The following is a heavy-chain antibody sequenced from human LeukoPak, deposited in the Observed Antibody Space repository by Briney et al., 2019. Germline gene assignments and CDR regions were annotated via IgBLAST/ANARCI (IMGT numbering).Heavy chain of an antibody. CDR2: IFYSGST. CDR1: GDSISSSTYY. V-gene: IGHV4-39*07. J-gene: IGHJ4*02. CDR3: AIRGSGSQDY. Sequence: PSETLSLTCTVSGDSISSSTYYWGWIRQPPGKGLEWIGSIFYSGSTYYNPSLKSRVTISVDTSKNQFSLRLTSVTAADTAVYYCAIRGSGSQDYWGQGTLVTVSS. D-gene: IGHD3-10*01.